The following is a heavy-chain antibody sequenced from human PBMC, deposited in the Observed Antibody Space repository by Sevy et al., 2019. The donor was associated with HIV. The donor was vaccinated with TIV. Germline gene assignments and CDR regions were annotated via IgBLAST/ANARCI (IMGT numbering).Heavy chain of an antibody. CDR3: ATRFSGSWYTDDAFDI. D-gene: IGHD6-13*01. CDR1: GYTLTELS. V-gene: IGHV1-24*01. J-gene: IGHJ3*02. Sequence: ASVKVSCKVSGYTLTELSMHWVRQAPGKGLEWMGGFDPEDGETIYAQKFQGRVTMTEDTSTDTAYMELSSLRSEDTAVYYCATRFSGSWYTDDAFDIWGQGTMVTVSS. CDR2: FDPEDGET.